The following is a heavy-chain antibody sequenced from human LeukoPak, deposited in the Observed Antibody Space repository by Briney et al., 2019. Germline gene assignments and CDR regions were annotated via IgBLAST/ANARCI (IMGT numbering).Heavy chain of an antibody. J-gene: IGHJ4*02. V-gene: IGHV1-46*01. CDR2: INPSGGST. Sequence: ASVKVSCKASGYTFTSYYMHWVRQASGQGLEWMGIINPSGGSTSYAQKLQGRVTMTRDTSTSTVYMELSSLRSEDTAVYYCARGLAVAGTGSNRYFDYWGQGTLVTVSS. CDR1: GYTFTSYY. CDR3: ARGLAVAGTGSNRYFDY. D-gene: IGHD6-19*01.